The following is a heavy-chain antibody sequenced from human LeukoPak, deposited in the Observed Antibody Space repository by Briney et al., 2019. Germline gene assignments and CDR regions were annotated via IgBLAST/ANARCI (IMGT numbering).Heavy chain of an antibody. J-gene: IGHJ1*01. Sequence: SETLSLTCAVYGGSFSGYYWSWIRQPPGKGLEWIGEINHSGSTNYNPSLKSRVTISVDTSKNQLSLKLSSVTAADTAVYYCARGPRWLGQYFQHWGQGTLVTVSS. D-gene: IGHD6-19*01. CDR3: ARGPRWLGQYFQH. CDR1: GGSFSGYY. CDR2: INHSGST. V-gene: IGHV4-34*01.